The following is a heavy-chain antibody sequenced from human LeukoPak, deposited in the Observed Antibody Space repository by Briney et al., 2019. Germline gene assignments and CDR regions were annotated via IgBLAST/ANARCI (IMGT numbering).Heavy chain of an antibody. CDR2: INTDGSIT. J-gene: IGHJ1*01. D-gene: IGHD1-26*01. V-gene: IGHV3-74*01. CDR1: GFTFSTYW. Sequence: PGGSLRLSCAASGFTFSTYWMHWARQAPGKGLLWISRINTDGSITNYADSVKGRFTISRDNAKDTLYLQMNSLRSEDTAVYYCARVHPSVGEATSEYFQDWGQGTLVTVSS. CDR3: ARVHPSVGEATSEYFQD.